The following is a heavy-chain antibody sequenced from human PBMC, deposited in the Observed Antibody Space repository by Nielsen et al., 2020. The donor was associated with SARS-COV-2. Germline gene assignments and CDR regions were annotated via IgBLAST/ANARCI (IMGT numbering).Heavy chain of an antibody. CDR3: ARAENRYCSSTSCPGLGGH. J-gene: IGHJ4*02. CDR1: GYTFTSYY. CDR2: INPSGGST. Sequence: ASVKVSCKASGYTFTSYYMHWVRQAPGQGLEWMGIINPSGGSTSYAQKFQGRVTMTRDTSASTAYMELSSLRSEDTAVYYCARAENRYCSSTSCPGLGGHWGQGTLVTVSS. V-gene: IGHV1-46*01. D-gene: IGHD2-2*01.